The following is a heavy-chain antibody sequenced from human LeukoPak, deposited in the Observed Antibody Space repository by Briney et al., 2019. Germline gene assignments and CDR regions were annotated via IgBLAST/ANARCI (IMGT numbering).Heavy chain of an antibody. D-gene: IGHD6-6*01. V-gene: IGHV4-39*01. CDR2: IYYSGST. CDR3: ARPKGDSSSSSAFDI. Sequence: SETLSLTCTVSGGSISSSSYYWGWIRQPPGKGLEWIGSIYYSGSTYYNPSLKSRVTISVDTSKNQFSLKLSSVTAADTDVYYCARPKGDSSSSSAFDIWGQGTMVAVSS. CDR1: GGSISSSSYY. J-gene: IGHJ3*02.